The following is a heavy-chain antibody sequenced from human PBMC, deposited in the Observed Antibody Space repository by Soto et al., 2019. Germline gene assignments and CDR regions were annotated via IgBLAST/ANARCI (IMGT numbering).Heavy chain of an antibody. CDR3: ARVEPMVRGVSQNDY. CDR2: ISAYNGNT. V-gene: IGHV1-18*01. Sequence: ASVKVSCKASGYTFTSYGISWVRQAPGQGLEWMGWISAYNGNTNYAQKLQGRVTMTTDTSTSTAYMELRSLRSDDTAVYYCARVEPMVRGVSQNDYWGQGTLVTVSS. J-gene: IGHJ4*02. CDR1: GYTFTSYG. D-gene: IGHD3-10*01.